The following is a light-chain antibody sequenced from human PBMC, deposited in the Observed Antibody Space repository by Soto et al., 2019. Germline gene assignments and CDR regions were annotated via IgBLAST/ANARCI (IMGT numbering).Light chain of an antibody. Sequence: QSVLTQPPSVSAAPGQKVTISCSGSSSNIGNNYVSWYQQFPGTAPKLLIYDNNKRPSGIPDPFSGSKSGTSATLDITGLQTGDEADYYCGTLDSSLSAVVFGGGTKLTVL. CDR3: GTLDSSLSAVV. V-gene: IGLV1-51*01. CDR2: DNN. CDR1: SSNIGNNY. J-gene: IGLJ2*01.